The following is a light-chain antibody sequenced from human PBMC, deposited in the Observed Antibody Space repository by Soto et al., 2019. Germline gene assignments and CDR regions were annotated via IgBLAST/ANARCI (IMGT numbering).Light chain of an antibody. CDR2: GNS. Sequence: QSVLTQPPSVSGAPGQRVTISCTGSSSNIGAGYDVHWYQQLPGTAPKLLIYGNSNRPSGVPDRCSGSKSGTSASLAITGLQAEDEADYYCQSSDSSLSGSRVFGTGTKVTVL. CDR1: SSNIGAGYD. CDR3: QSSDSSLSGSRV. V-gene: IGLV1-40*01. J-gene: IGLJ1*01.